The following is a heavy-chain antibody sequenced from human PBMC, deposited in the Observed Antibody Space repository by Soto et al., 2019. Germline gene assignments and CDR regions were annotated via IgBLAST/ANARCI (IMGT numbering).Heavy chain of an antibody. CDR1: GYTFTSYD. J-gene: IGHJ6*03. CDR3: ARGEGSFWCMSCYYDYYYYMDV. CDR2: MNPNSGNT. D-gene: IGHD2-15*01. V-gene: IGHV1-8*01. Sequence: ASVKVSCKASGYTFTSYDINWVRQATGQGLEWMGWMNPNSGNTGYAQKFQGRVTMTRNTSISTAYMELSSLRSEDTAVYYCARGEGSFWCMSCYYDYYYYMDVWGKGTTVTVSS.